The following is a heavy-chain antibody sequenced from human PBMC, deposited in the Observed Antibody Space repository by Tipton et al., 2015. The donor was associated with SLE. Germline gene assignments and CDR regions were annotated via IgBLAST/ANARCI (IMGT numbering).Heavy chain of an antibody. J-gene: IGHJ4*02. Sequence: TLSLTCTVSGGSIRSSSRYWGWIRQPPGKGLEWIGSISYSGSTYYNPSLKSRVTISVDTSKNQFSLRLSSVTAADTAVYYCASHDSGWYLGFEYWGQGTLVTVSS. CDR2: ISYSGST. D-gene: IGHD6-19*01. CDR3: ASHDSGWYLGFEY. V-gene: IGHV4-39*01. CDR1: GGSIRSSSRY.